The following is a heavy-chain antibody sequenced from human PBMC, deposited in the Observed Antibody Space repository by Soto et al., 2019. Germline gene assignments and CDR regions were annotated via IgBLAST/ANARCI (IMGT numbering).Heavy chain of an antibody. CDR2: VYSGGTT. J-gene: IGHJ4*02. D-gene: IGHD3-10*01. CDR3: ARGRSASSHFDY. CDR1: GFTVSTYY. V-gene: IGHV3-66*01. Sequence: EVHLVESGGGLVQPGGSLRLSCAASGFTVSTYYMNWVRQAPGEGLEWVSVVYSGGTTYYADSVRGRFTISRDNSKNTLFLQMNSLRAEDTAVYYCARGRSASSHFDYWGQGTLVTVSS.